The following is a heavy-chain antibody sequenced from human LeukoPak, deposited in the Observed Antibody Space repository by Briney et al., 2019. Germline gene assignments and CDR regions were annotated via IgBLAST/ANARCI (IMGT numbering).Heavy chain of an antibody. V-gene: IGHV1-18*01. Sequence: ASVKVSCKASGYTFTSYGISWVRQAPGQGLEWMGWISAYNGNTNYAQKLQGRVTMTTDTSTSTAYMELRSLRSDDTAVYYCARDLWGSGSYYPLDYWGQGTLVTVSS. CDR3: ARDLWGSGSYYPLDY. J-gene: IGHJ4*02. CDR2: ISAYNGNT. CDR1: GYTFTSYG. D-gene: IGHD3-10*01.